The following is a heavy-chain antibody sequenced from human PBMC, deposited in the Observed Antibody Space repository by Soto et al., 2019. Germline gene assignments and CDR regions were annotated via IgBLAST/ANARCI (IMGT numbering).Heavy chain of an antibody. CDR1: GGSISSYY. D-gene: IGHD3-3*01. CDR3: ASDRRPGYYYFWSEKWYFDL. CDR2: IYSSGST. J-gene: IGHJ2*01. V-gene: IGHV4-4*07. Sequence: QVQLQESGPGLVKPSETLSLTCTVSGGSISSYYWCWIRQPAGKGLEWIGRIYSSGSTDYNPALKSRFNMSVDTSKNQFSLKLSPGNGADPAVYYCASDRRPGYYYFWSEKWYFDLWGRGTLVTVCS.